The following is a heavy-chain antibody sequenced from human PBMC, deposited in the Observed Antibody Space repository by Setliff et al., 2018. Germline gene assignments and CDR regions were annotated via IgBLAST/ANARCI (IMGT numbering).Heavy chain of an antibody. CDR1: GYSFPSYG. Sequence: ASVKVSCKASGYSFPSYGISWVRQAPGQGLEWMGWISAYNGFIIYAQKFQGRVTMTRDTSISTAYMELRRLKSDDTAVYYCARGEHIVSGDFYHYIDVWGKGTTVTVSS. CDR3: ARGEHIVSGDFYHYIDV. D-gene: IGHD2-15*01. CDR2: ISAYNGFI. J-gene: IGHJ6*03. V-gene: IGHV1-18*01.